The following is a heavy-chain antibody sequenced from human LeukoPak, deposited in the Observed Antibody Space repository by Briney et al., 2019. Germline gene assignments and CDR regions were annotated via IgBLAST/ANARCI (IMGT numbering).Heavy chain of an antibody. J-gene: IGHJ3*02. V-gene: IGHV3-30*18. CDR1: GFTFISYG. CDR2: ISHDGGNK. CDR3: AKAYGYGDYAADAFDI. Sequence: GGSLRLSCPASGFTFISYGREWVRQPRGKGGEWVAGISHDGGNKYYVDSVKGRFTISRDNSKNTLFLQMNSLRAEDTAVYYCAKAYGYGDYAADAFDIWVQGTMVTVSS. D-gene: IGHD4-17*01.